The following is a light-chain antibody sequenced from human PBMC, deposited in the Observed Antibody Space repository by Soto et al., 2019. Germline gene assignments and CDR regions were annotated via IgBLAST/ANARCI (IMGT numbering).Light chain of an antibody. CDR3: QKYSIVPV. CDR1: QGISNF. V-gene: IGKV1-27*01. J-gene: IGKJ3*01. Sequence: DIQMTQSPTSLSASVGDRVTITCRASQGISNFVAWYQQKPGKAPKLLIYAASTLQSGVPSRFSGSGSGTDFTLTINRLQPEDVATYSCQKYSIVPVFGPGTKVEIK. CDR2: AAS.